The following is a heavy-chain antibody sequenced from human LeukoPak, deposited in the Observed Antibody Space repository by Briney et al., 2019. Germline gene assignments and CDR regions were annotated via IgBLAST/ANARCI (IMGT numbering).Heavy chain of an antibody. CDR1: GFTFSTYW. CDR3: TRRTSVVPFDY. CDR2: INTDGTST. D-gene: IGHD2-2*01. Sequence: GGSLRLSCVASGFTFSTYWMHWVRQAPGKGLVWVSRINTDGTSTTYADSVKGRFTISRDNAKNTLFLQMNSLRAEDTAVYYCTRRTSVVPFDYWGQGTLVTVSS. V-gene: IGHV3-74*01. J-gene: IGHJ4*02.